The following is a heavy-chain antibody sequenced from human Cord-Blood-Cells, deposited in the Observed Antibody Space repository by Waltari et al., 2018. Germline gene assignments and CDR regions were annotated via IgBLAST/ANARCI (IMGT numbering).Heavy chain of an antibody. CDR3: ARGSSSSFDY. V-gene: IGHV3-21*01. CDR2: NSSSSSYI. D-gene: IGHD6-6*01. J-gene: IGHJ4*02. CDR1: GFTFSSYS. Sequence: EVQLVESGGGLVKPGGSLRLSCAASGFTFSSYSMNWVRQAPGKGLEGVSSNSSSSSYIYYTDSLKGRFTISRDNAKNSLYLQMNSLRAEDTAVYYCARGSSSSFDYWGQGTLVTVSS.